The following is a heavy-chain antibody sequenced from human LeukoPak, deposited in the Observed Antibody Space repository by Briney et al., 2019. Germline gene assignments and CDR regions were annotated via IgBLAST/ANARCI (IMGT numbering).Heavy chain of an antibody. CDR3: AGDADTINWFFF. Sequence: SETLSLTCTASSDSLSRRTSYWGWLRQPPGKGLEWIGSISYSGSTSYNPSLKSRVTISVDTSKSQFSLKLTSVTAADTVVYYCAGDADTINWFFFWGQGTLVTVSS. J-gene: IGHJ5*01. V-gene: IGHV4-39*07. CDR2: ISYSGST. CDR1: SDSLSRRTSY. D-gene: IGHD2-2*01.